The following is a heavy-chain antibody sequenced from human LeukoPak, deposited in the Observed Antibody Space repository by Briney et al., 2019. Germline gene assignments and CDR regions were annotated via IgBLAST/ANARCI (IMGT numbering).Heavy chain of an antibody. CDR3: ARRGGFDGDYCWYFDL. J-gene: IGHJ2*01. V-gene: IGHV4-59*08. CDR1: GGSISSYY. CDR2: IYYSGRN. Sequence: PSETLSLTCTVSGGSISSYYWSWIRQPPGKGLEWIGYIYYSGRNNYNPSLKSRVTISVDTSKNQFSLKLSSVTAADTAVYYCARRGGFDGDYCWYFDLWGRGTLVTVSS. D-gene: IGHD4-17*01.